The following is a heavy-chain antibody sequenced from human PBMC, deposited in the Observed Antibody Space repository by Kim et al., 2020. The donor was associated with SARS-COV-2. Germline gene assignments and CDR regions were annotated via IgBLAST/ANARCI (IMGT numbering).Heavy chain of an antibody. Sequence: GESLKISCQGSGYSFTSYWIGWVRQMPGKGLEWMGIIYPGDSDTRYSPSFQGQVTISADKSISTAYLQWSSLKASDTAMYYCARHPGGYYDSSGFVSYGMDVWGQGTTVTVSS. CDR1: GYSFTSYW. CDR2: IYPGDSDT. J-gene: IGHJ6*02. D-gene: IGHD3-22*01. CDR3: ARHPGGYYDSSGFVSYGMDV. V-gene: IGHV5-51*01.